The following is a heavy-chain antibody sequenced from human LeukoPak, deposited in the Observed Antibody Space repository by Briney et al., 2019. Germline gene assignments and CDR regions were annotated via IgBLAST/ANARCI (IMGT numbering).Heavy chain of an antibody. Sequence: GGSLRLSCAASGFTFSNYWMSWVRQAPGKGLEWVANIRQDGSEKYYVDSVKGRFTTSRDNAKNSLYLQMNSLRAEDTAVYYCARSDIVLAFDIWGQGTMVTVSS. D-gene: IGHD2-8*02. V-gene: IGHV3-7*01. CDR1: GFTFSNYW. CDR3: ARSDIVLAFDI. CDR2: IRQDGSEK. J-gene: IGHJ3*02.